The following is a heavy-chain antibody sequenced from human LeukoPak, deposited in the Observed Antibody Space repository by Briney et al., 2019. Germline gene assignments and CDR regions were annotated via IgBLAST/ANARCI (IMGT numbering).Heavy chain of an antibody. CDR2: IYPDDSDT. Sequence: GESLKISCRGSGDSFSTYWIVWVRQMPGKGLEWMGIIYPDDSDTRYSPSFQGQVTISADKSISTAYLHWSSLKASDTAMYYCARDLKIAAAGTEDYYYYGMDVWGQGTTVTVSS. CDR1: GDSFSTYW. D-gene: IGHD6-13*01. CDR3: ARDLKIAAAGTEDYYYYGMDV. V-gene: IGHV5-51*01. J-gene: IGHJ6*02.